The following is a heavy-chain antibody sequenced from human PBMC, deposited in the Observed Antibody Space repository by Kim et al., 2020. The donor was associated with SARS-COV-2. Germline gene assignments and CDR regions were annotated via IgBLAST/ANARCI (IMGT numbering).Heavy chain of an antibody. D-gene: IGHD6-13*01. V-gene: IGHV3-30*18. J-gene: IGHJ5*02. Sequence: GGSLRLSCAASGFTFSSYGMHWVRQAPGKGLEWVAVISYDGSNKYYADSVKGRFTISRDNSKNTLYLQMNSLRAEDTAVYYCAKDLEKWQLVPNWFDPWGQGTLVTVSS. CDR1: GFTFSSYG. CDR3: AKDLEKWQLVPNWFDP. CDR2: ISYDGSNK.